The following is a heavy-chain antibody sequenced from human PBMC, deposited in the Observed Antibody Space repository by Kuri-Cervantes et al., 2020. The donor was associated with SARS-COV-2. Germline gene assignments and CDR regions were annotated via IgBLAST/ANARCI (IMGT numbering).Heavy chain of an antibody. CDR1: GFTLSHNW. CDR2: IKQDGSEK. CDR3: SRTYDSSGSLYYYYYMDV. J-gene: IGHJ6*03. D-gene: IGHD3-22*01. Sequence: GESLKISCAASGFTLSHNWMSWVRQAPGKGLEWVANIKQDGSEKYYVDSVKGRFAISRDNPKNSLYLQLNSLRAEDTAVYYCSRTYDSSGSLYYYYYMDVWGKGTTVTVSS. V-gene: IGHV3-7*01.